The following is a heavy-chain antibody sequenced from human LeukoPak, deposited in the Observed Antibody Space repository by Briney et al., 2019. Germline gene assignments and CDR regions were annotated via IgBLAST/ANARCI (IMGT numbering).Heavy chain of an antibody. D-gene: IGHD3-10*01. CDR3: ASVRRGFGESSKYYSYYYMDV. CDR1: GGSISSSSYY. J-gene: IGHJ6*03. V-gene: IGHV4-39*01. CDR2: IYYSGST. Sequence: SETLSLTCTVSGGSISSSSYYWGWIRQPPGKGLAWIGNIYYSGSTYYNPSLKSRFTISADTSKNQFSLKLSAVTAADTAVYYCASVRRGFGESSKYYSYYYMDVWGNGTTVTISS.